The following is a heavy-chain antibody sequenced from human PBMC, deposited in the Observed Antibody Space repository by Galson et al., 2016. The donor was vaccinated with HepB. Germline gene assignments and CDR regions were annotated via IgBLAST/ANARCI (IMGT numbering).Heavy chain of an antibody. D-gene: IGHD3-10*01. CDR2: ISGSGGSP. V-gene: IGHV3-23*01. Sequence: SLRLSCAASGFTFSNYAMSWVRQAPGKGLEWVSAISGSGGSPYYADSVKGRFTISRDNSKNTLYLQMNSLRAEDTAVYYCARTPIAMNRGLFYFDYWGQGTLVTVSS. CDR3: ARTPIAMNRGLFYFDY. CDR1: GFTFSNYA. J-gene: IGHJ4*02.